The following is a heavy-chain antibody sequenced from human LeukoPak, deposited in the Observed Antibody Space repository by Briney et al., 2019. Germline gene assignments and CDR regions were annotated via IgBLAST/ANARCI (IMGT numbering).Heavy chain of an antibody. J-gene: IGHJ5*02. CDR3: ASGITFGGVIVTGWFDP. D-gene: IGHD3-16*02. Sequence: PGGSLRLSCAVSGYTFTGYYMHWVRQAPGQGLEWMGWINPNSGGTNYAQKFQGRVTMTRDTSISTAYMELSRLRSDDTAVYYCASGITFGGVIVTGWFDPWGQGTLVTVSS. V-gene: IGHV1-2*02. CDR2: INPNSGGT. CDR1: GYTFTGYY.